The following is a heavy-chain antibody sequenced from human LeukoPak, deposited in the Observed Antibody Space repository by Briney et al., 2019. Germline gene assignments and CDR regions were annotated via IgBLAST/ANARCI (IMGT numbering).Heavy chain of an antibody. Sequence: SVKVSCKASGFTFTSSAMQWVRQARGQRLERIGWIVVGSGNTNYAQKFQERVTITRDMSTSTAYMEVSSLRSEDTDACYCAADPYPTYYYDSSGYLVPDAFDIWGQGTMVTVSS. V-gene: IGHV1-58*02. D-gene: IGHD3-22*01. CDR3: AADPYPTYYYDSSGYLVPDAFDI. CDR1: GFTFTSSA. CDR2: IVVGSGNT. J-gene: IGHJ3*02.